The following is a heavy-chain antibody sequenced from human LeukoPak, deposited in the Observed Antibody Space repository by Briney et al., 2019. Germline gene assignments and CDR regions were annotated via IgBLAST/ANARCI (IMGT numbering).Heavy chain of an antibody. CDR1: GFTFSNYA. D-gene: IGHD1-26*01. CDR3: ARQMTPHGNFDY. Sequence: PGGSLRLSCAASGFTFSNYAMHWVRHATGKGLEWVSAIGTVGDTFYPGSVKGRFTISRENAKNSLYLQMNSLRAEDTAVYYCARQMTPHGNFDYWGQGTLVTVSS. J-gene: IGHJ4*02. CDR2: IGTVGDT. V-gene: IGHV3-13*01.